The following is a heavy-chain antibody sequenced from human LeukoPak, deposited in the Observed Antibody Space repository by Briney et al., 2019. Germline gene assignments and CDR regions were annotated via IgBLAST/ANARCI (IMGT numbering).Heavy chain of an antibody. J-gene: IGHJ4*02. CDR3: AKLNGYSYGYSGDY. CDR2: ISGSGGST. D-gene: IGHD5-18*01. V-gene: IGHV3-23*01. CDR1: GFTFSSYA. Sequence: GGSLRLSCAASGFTFSSYAMSWVRQAPGKGLEWVSAISGSGGSTYYADSVKGRFTISRDNSKNTLYLQVNSLRAEDTAVYYCAKLNGYSYGYSGDYWGQGTLVTVSS.